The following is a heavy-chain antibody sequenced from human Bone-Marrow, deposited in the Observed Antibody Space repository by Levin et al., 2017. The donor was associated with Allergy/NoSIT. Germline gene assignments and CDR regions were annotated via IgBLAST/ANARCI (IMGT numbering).Heavy chain of an antibody. V-gene: IGHV4-31*03. J-gene: IGHJ6*02. CDR1: GDSISSAHYY. CDR2: ISYSGTT. Sequence: SQTLSLTCTVSGDSISSAHYYWTWIRQHPGKGLEWIGYISYSGTTYYNPSLKSRVTISVDTSKNQFSLKLSSVTAADTAVYFCAREVGRRGSDGYYYGVDVWGQGTTVTVSS. D-gene: IGHD6-13*01. CDR3: AREVGRRGSDGYYYGVDV.